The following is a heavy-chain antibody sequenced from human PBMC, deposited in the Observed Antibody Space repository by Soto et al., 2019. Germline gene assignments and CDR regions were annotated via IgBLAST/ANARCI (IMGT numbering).Heavy chain of an antibody. Sequence: SVKVSCKASGGTFSSYTISWVRQAPGQGLEWMGRIIPILGIANYAQKFQGRVTITADKSTSTAYMELSSLRAEDTAVYYCAKVQRHLRPLWWFDPWGQGTLVTVSS. CDR3: AKVQRHLRPLWWFDP. J-gene: IGHJ5*02. V-gene: IGHV1-69*02. CDR2: IIPILGIA. CDR1: GGTFSSYT. D-gene: IGHD1-1*01.